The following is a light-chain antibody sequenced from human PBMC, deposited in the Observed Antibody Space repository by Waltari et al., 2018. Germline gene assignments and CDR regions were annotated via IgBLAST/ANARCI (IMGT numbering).Light chain of an antibody. CDR2: TNN. J-gene: IGLJ2*01. CDR3: AAWDDSLNGVV. CDR1: SSHIGTNT. V-gene: IGLV1-44*01. Sequence: QSVLTQPPSASGTPGQRVTMSCSGNSSHIGTNTVNWYQKLPGTAPKLLIYTNNQRPSGVPDRFSGSKSGTSASLAISGLQSEDEADYYCAAWDDSLNGVVFGGGTKLTVL.